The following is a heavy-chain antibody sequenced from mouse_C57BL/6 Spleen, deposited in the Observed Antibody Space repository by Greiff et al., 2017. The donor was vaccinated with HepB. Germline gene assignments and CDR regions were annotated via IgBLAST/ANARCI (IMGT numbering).Heavy chain of an antibody. J-gene: IGHJ4*01. V-gene: IGHV2-6-1*01. CDR3: ARHPPGSSYGGYAMDY. Sequence: VHLVESGPGLVAPSQSLSITCTVSGFSLTSYGVHWVRQPPGKGLEWLVVIWSDGSTTYNSALKSRLSISKDNSKSQVFLKMNSLQTDDTAMYYCARHPPGSSYGGYAMDYWGQGTSVTVSS. CDR1: GFSLTSYG. D-gene: IGHD1-1*01. CDR2: IWSDGST.